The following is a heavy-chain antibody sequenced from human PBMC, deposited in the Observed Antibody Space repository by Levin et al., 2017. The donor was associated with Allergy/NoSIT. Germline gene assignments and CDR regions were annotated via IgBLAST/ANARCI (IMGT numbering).Heavy chain of an antibody. CDR1: GFTFSSYG. CDR3: ASRLTVAIGGP. Sequence: PGGSLRLSCAASGFTFSSYGMHWVRQAPGKGLEWVAVISYDGSNKYYADSVKGRFTISRDNSKNTLYLQMNSLRAEDTAVYYCASRLTVAIGGPWGQGTLVTVSS. CDR2: ISYDGSNK. D-gene: IGHD4-17*01. J-gene: IGHJ5*02. V-gene: IGHV3-30*03.